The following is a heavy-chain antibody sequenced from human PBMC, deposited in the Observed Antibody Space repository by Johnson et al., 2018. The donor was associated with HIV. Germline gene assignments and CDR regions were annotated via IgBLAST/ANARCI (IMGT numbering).Heavy chain of an antibody. Sequence: QVQLVESGGGVVQPGRSLRLSCAASGFSFSSYAMHWVRQAPGKGLEWVAVVSYDGSERYYGDSVKGRFTISRENSKNTVYLQLNSMRVEDTAVYYCAKGISGYSDAFDIWGQGTMVTVSS. J-gene: IGHJ3*02. CDR3: AKGISGYSDAFDI. CDR1: GFSFSSYA. CDR2: VSYDGSER. D-gene: IGHD3-10*01. V-gene: IGHV3-30*04.